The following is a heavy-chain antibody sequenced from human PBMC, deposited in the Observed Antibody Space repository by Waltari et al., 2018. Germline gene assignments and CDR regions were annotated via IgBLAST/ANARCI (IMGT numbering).Heavy chain of an antibody. CDR1: GFTFDDYA. J-gene: IGHJ4*02. D-gene: IGHD3-16*02. CDR3: ARDYIWGSYRQDY. CDR2: ISWNSGSI. Sequence: EVQLVESGGGLVQPGRSLRLSCAASGFTFDDYAMHWVRQAPGKGLEWVSGISWNSGSIGYADAVKGRFTISRDNAKNSLYLQMNSLRAEDTAVYYCARDYIWGSYRQDYWGQGTLVTVSS. V-gene: IGHV3-9*01.